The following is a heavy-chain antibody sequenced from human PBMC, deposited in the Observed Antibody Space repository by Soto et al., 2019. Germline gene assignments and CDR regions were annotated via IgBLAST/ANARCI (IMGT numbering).Heavy chain of an antibody. D-gene: IGHD5-18*01. CDR1: GGSISSGGYY. Sequence: PSETLSLTCTVSGGSISSGGYYWSWIRQHPGTGLEWIGHISYSGSTYYNTSLKSRVTISVDTSKNQFSLKLSSVTAADTAVYYCAGIQSKRLSGLDPWGQGTLVTVSS. CDR3: AGIQSKRLSGLDP. CDR2: ISYSGST. J-gene: IGHJ5*02. V-gene: IGHV4-31*03.